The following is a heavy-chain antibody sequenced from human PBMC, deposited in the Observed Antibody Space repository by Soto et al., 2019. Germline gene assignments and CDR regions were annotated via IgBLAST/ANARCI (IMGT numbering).Heavy chain of an antibody. Sequence: EVQLLESGGGLVQPGGSLRLSCAASGFSFSSYAMSWVRQAPGKGLEWVSGISDSGRSTYYTDSVKGRFTISRDNSKNTLYMQMNSLRAEDTAVYYWAKDKYDNGWFGLLGNWGQGTLVTVSS. D-gene: IGHD3-10*01. J-gene: IGHJ4*02. CDR1: GFSFSSYA. CDR2: ISDSGRST. CDR3: AKDKYDNGWFGLLGN. V-gene: IGHV3-23*01.